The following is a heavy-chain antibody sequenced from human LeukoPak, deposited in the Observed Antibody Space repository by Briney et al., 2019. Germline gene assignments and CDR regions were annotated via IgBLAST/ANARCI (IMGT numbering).Heavy chain of an antibody. V-gene: IGHV4-39*07. CDR1: GGSISSSSYY. J-gene: IGHJ4*02. Sequence: SETLSLTCTVSGGSISSSSYYWGWIRQPPGKGLEWIGSIYYSGSTYYNPSLKSRVTISVDTSKNQFSLKLSSVTAADTAVYYCARGGRGSLWFGELFLLDYWGQGTLVTVSS. D-gene: IGHD3-10*01. CDR3: ARGGRGSLWFGELFLLDY. CDR2: IYYSGST.